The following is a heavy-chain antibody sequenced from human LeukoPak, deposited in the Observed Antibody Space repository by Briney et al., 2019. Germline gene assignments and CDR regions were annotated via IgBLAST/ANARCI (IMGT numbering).Heavy chain of an antibody. J-gene: IGHJ4*02. CDR1: GGSISSYY. CDR3: ARGYDCSSTSCWRTSFDY. CDR2: IYYIGST. D-gene: IGHD2-2*01. Sequence: SETLSLTCTVSGGSISSYYWSWIRQPPGKGLEWIGYIYYIGSTNYNPSLKSRVTISVDTSNNQFSLKLNSVTAADTAVYYCARGYDCSSTSCWRTSFDYWGQGTLVTVSS. V-gene: IGHV4-59*01.